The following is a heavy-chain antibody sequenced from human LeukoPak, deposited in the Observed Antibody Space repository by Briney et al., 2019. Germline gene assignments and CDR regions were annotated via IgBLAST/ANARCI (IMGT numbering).Heavy chain of an antibody. J-gene: IGHJ6*02. D-gene: IGHD1-14*01. Sequence: PSQTLSLTCTVSGGSISSGSYYWSWIRQPAGKGLEWIGRIYTSGSTNYNPSLKSRITISVDTSKNQFSLKLSSVTAADTAVYYGARAETRPPPNYYYYYGMDVWGQGTTVTVSS. CDR2: IYTSGST. V-gene: IGHV4-61*02. CDR1: GGSISSGSYY. CDR3: ARAETRPPPNYYYYYGMDV.